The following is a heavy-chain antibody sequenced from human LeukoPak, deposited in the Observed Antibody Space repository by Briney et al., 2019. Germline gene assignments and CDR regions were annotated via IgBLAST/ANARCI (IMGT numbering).Heavy chain of an antibody. J-gene: IGHJ4*02. V-gene: IGHV3-53*01. CDR3: AGSGSYGQYYFDY. D-gene: IGHD1-26*01. CDR1: GFTVSSNY. Sequence: GGSLRLSCAASGFTVSSNYMSWVRQAPGKGLEWVSVIYSGGSTYYADSVKGRFTISRDNSKNTLYIQMNSLRAEDTAVYYCAGSGSYGQYYFDYWGQGTLVTVSS. CDR2: IYSGGST.